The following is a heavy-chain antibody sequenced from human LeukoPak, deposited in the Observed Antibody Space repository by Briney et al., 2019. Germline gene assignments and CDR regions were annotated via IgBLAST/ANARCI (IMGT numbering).Heavy chain of an antibody. J-gene: IGHJ5*02. V-gene: IGHV3-30-3*01. CDR1: GFTFSSYA. CDR3: ARRRVPYSSSLPDWFDP. D-gene: IGHD6-13*01. CDR2: ISYDGSNK. Sequence: PGGSLRLSCAASGFTFSSYAMHWVRQAPGKGLEWVAVISYDGSNKYYADSVKGRFTISRDNSKNTLYLQMNSLRAEDTAVYYCARRRVPYSSSLPDWFDPWGQGTLVTVSS.